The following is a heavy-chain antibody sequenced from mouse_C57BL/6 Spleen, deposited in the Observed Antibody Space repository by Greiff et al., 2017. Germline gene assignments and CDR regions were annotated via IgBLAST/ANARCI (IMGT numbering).Heavy chain of an antibody. CDR2: IYPGGGYT. D-gene: IGHD4-1*01. CDR1: GYTFTNYW. Sequence: VQGVESGAELVRPGTSVKMSCKASGYTFTNYWIGWAKQRPGHGLEWIGDIYPGGGYTNYNEKFKGKATLTADKSSSTAYMQFSSLTSEDSAIYYCARRGNWDLDYWGQGTTLTVSS. V-gene: IGHV1-63*01. J-gene: IGHJ2*01. CDR3: ARRGNWDLDY.